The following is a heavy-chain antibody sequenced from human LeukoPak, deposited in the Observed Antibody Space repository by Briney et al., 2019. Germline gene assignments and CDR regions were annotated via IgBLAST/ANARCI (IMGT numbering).Heavy chain of an antibody. CDR2: INPNSGST. J-gene: IGHJ4*02. D-gene: IGHD3-16*01. Sequence: ASVKVSCKASGYTFTGYYMHWVRQAPGQGLEWMGWINPNSGSTKYVQKFQGRVTMTRDTSITTAYMELSSLTSDDTAVYYCARGGITEFDYWGQGTLVTVSA. CDR3: ARGGITEFDY. CDR1: GYTFTGYY. V-gene: IGHV1-2*02.